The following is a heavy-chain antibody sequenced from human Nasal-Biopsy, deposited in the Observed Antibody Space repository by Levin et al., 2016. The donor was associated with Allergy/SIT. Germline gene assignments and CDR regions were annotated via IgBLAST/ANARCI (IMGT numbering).Heavy chain of an antibody. V-gene: IGHV3-74*01. CDR2: ISNDGSST. CDR1: GFTFSSSW. D-gene: IGHD1-14*01. J-gene: IGHJ4*02. Sequence: GGSLRLSCAASGFTFSSSWMHWVRQAPGKGLVWVSRISNDGSSTSYADSVRGRFTISRDNAKNSLFLQMNSLRVEDTAIYYCARDPSYKALDIWGQGTLVTVSS. CDR3: ARDPSYKALDI.